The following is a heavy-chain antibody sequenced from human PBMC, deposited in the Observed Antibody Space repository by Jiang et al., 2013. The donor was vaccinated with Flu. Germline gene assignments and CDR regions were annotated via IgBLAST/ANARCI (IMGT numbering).Heavy chain of an antibody. CDR1: GFTFSSYG. V-gene: IGHV3-33*01. CDR2: IWYDGSNK. J-gene: IGHJ4*02. Sequence: QLVESGGGVVQPGRSLRLSCAASGFTFSSYGMHWVRQAPGKGLEWVAVIWYDGSNKYYADSVKGRFTISRDNSKNTLYLQMNSLRAEDTAVYYCARGGQYCSSTSCSYFDYWGQGTLVTVSS. CDR3: ARGGQYCSSTSCSYFDY. D-gene: IGHD2-2*01.